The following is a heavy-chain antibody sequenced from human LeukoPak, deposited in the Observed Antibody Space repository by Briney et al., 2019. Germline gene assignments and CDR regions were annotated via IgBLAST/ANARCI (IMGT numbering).Heavy chain of an antibody. CDR1: GYTFTGSY. Sequence: ASVKVSCKASGYTFTGSYMHWVREAPRQGLEWMGRVNPNSGGTNYAQKFQGRVTMTWDASISTAYMELSRLGSDETAGYYSTVPSYNSSGYRVFDSSGAGTLVTASP. CDR2: VNPNSGGT. D-gene: IGHD3-22*01. CDR3: TVPSYNSSGYRVFDS. V-gene: IGHV1-2*06. J-gene: IGHJ4*01.